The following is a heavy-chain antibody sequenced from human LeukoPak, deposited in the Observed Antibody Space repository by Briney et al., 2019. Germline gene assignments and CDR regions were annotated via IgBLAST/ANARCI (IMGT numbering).Heavy chain of an antibody. J-gene: IGHJ4*01. CDR1: GYTFSNYG. Sequence: RASVKVSCKAFGYTFSNYGINWVRQAPGQGLEWMGWISGYNGNANYAQKVQGRVTMTTDTSTSTAYMELRSLRSDDTAVYYCARDMITFGGVIGYSGYWGQRTLLTVSS. CDR2: ISGYNGNA. V-gene: IGHV1-18*01. D-gene: IGHD3-16*02. CDR3: ARDMITFGGVIGYSGY.